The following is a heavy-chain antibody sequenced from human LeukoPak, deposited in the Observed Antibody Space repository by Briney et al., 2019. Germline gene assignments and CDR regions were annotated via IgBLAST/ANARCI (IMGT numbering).Heavy chain of an antibody. CDR1: GGSFSGYY. Sequence: SETLSLTCGVYGGSFSGYYWSWIRQPPGKGLEWIGEINHSGSTNYNPSLKSRVTISVDTSKNQFSLRLSSVAAADTAVYYCARHARRYCSSTSCYVAPWGQGTLVTVSS. D-gene: IGHD2-2*01. CDR3: ARHARRYCSSTSCYVAP. V-gene: IGHV4-34*01. J-gene: IGHJ5*02. CDR2: INHSGST.